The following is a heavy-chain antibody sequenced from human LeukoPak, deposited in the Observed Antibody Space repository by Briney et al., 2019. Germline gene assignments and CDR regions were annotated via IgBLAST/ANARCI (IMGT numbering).Heavy chain of an antibody. J-gene: IGHJ1*01. CDR2: IYNDGRT. CDR1: GFTVSNNY. V-gene: IGHV3-66*01. Sequence: GGSLRLSCAASGFTVSNNYMSWVRQAPGKGLGWVSLIYNDGRTHYPDSVKGRFTISRDNSRNTLYLQMNSLRGDDTAVYFCARESWGHCSHDSCPFQHWGQGTLVTVSS. CDR3: ARESWGHCSHDSCPFQH. D-gene: IGHD2-15*01.